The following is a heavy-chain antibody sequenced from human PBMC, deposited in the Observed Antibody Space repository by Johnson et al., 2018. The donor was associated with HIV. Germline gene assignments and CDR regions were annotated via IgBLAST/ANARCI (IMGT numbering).Heavy chain of an antibody. CDR3: ARESKWESRTPHAFDI. CDR2: IRYDGTNK. Sequence: QVQLVESGGGVVQPGGSLRLSCAASGFTFSNYDIHWVRQAPGKGLEWVAFIRYDGTNKHYADSVKGRLPVSRDKSKNTLYLQMKSLRPEDTAVYYCARESKWESRTPHAFDIWGQGTMVTVSS. D-gene: IGHD1-26*01. V-gene: IGHV3-30*02. CDR1: GFTFSNYD. J-gene: IGHJ3*02.